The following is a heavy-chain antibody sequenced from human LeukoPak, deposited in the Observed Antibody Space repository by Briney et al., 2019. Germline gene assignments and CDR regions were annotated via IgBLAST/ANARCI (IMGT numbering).Heavy chain of an antibody. J-gene: IGHJ4*02. V-gene: IGHV3-66*01. CDR3: ARDMAGDYYDSGSFGYFDY. D-gene: IGHD3-22*01. Sequence: GGSLGLSCAASGFSVSSNYMSWVRQAPGKGLEWVSVIYSGGSEHYADSVKGRFTISRDTFKNRLYLQMNSLRAEDTAVYYCARDMAGDYYDSGSFGYFDYWGQGTLVTVSS. CDR2: IYSGGSE. CDR1: GFSVSSNY.